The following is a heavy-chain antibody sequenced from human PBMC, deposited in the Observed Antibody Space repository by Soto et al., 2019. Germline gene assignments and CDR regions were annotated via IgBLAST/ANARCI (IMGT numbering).Heavy chain of an antibody. V-gene: IGHV3-7*01. CDR2: ISPDGSAK. CDR1: GFRFSRHW. D-gene: IGHD2-2*01. CDR3: AINQF. J-gene: IGHJ4*02. Sequence: SLRLSCATSGFRFSRHWMTWVRQTPGKGLEWVANISPDGSAKSYVDSVKGRFTISKDNAKNSLHLQMNSLRVEDTAVYYCAINQFWGQGTLVTVSS.